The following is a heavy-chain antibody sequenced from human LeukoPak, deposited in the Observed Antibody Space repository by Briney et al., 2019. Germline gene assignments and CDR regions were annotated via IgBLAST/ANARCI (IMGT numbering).Heavy chain of an antibody. CDR1: GVSFSGYY. V-gene: IGHV4-34*01. D-gene: IGHD6-19*01. CDR3: ARGGSGGWYGNDAFDI. Sequence: SETLSLTCAVYGVSFSGYYWSWLRQPPGKGLEWVGEINHSGSTNYNPSLKSRVTISVDTSKNQFSLKLSSVTAADTAVYYCARGGSGGWYGNDAFDIWGQGTMVTVSS. CDR2: INHSGST. J-gene: IGHJ3*02.